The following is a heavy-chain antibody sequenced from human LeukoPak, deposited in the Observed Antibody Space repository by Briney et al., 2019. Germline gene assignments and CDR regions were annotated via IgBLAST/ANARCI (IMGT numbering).Heavy chain of an antibody. Sequence: GGSLRLSCAASGFTFSSYSMNWVRQAPGKGLEWVSSISSSSSYIYYADSVKGRFTISRDNAKNSLYLQMNSLRAEDTAVYYCARRYNDEGEDAFDIWGQGTMVTVSS. D-gene: IGHD3-16*01. CDR2: ISSSSSYI. CDR1: GFTFSSYS. CDR3: ARRYNDEGEDAFDI. J-gene: IGHJ3*02. V-gene: IGHV3-21*01.